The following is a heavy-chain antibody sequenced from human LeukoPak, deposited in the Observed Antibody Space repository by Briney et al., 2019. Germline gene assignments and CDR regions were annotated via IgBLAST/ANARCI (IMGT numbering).Heavy chain of an antibody. CDR3: AREGGPYRPLDY. CDR2: VNLQGIT. CDR1: GGSVTSTNY. J-gene: IGHJ4*02. V-gene: IGHV4-4*02. Sequence: SGTLSLTCGVSGGSVTSTNYWTWVRQPPGKGLEWIGEVNLQGITNYNPSLMGRVAISVDTSENHISLQLTSVTAADTAVYYCAREGGPYRPLDYSGQGTLVTVSS.